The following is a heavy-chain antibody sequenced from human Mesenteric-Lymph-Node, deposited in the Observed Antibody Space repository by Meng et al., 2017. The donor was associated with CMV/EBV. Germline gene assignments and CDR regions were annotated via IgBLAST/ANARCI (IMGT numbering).Heavy chain of an antibody. V-gene: IGHV4-34*01. CDR3: ARNSYGAGSYSISWFDP. J-gene: IGHJ5*02. CDR2: INYSGST. D-gene: IGHD3-10*01. CDR1: GGSISDYY. Sequence: YGGSISDYYWSWIRQAPGKGLEWIGEINYSGSTNYNPSLKSRVTISADTSKNQFSLKLSSVTAADTSVYYCARNSYGAGSYSISWFDPWGQGTLVTVSS.